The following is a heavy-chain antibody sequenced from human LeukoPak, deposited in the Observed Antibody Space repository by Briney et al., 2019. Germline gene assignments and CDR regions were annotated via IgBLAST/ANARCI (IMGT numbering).Heavy chain of an antibody. D-gene: IGHD1-7*01. CDR2: IYTSGST. J-gene: IGHJ5*02. V-gene: IGHV4-61*02. CDR3: ARGGSKLLGWFDP. Sequence: SETLSLTCTVSGGSISSGSYYWSWIRQPAGKGLEWIGRIYTSGSTNYNPSLKSRVTISVDTSKNQFSLKLSSVTAADTAVYYCARGGSKLLGWFDPWGQGTLVTVSS. CDR1: GGSISSGSYY.